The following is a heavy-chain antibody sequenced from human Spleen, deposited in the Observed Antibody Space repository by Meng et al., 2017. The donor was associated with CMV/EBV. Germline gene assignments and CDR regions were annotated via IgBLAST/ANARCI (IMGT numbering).Heavy chain of an antibody. CDR1: AGTFRNYS. CDR3: ATSFTNYPNWFDP. V-gene: IGHV1-69*05. Sequence: ASAGTFRNYSMGWVRQAPGQGLEWMGGFIPLFGTAKYAQNFQGRLTISMDESSSTAYMDLKSLRSDDTALYYCATSFTNYPNWFDPWGQGTLVTVSS. J-gene: IGHJ5*02. CDR2: FIPLFGTA. D-gene: IGHD4/OR15-4a*01.